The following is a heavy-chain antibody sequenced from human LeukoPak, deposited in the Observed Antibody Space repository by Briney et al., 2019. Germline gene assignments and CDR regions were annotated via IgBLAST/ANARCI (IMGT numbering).Heavy chain of an antibody. CDR2: INPNSGGT. J-gene: IGHJ4*02. V-gene: IGHV1-2*06. CDR3: AREGTYSYGRDY. CDR1: GYTFTGYY. D-gene: IGHD5-18*01. Sequence: GASVKVSCNASGYTFTGYYMHWVRQAPGQGLEWMGRINPNSGGTNYAQKFQGRVTMTRDTSISTAYMELSRLRSDDTAVYYCAREGTYSYGRDYWGQGTLVTVSS.